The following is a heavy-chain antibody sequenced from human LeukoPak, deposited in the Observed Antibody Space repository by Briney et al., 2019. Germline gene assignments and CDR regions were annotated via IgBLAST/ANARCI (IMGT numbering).Heavy chain of an antibody. V-gene: IGHV3-74*01. J-gene: IGHJ4*02. CDR2: INSDGSST. CDR1: GFTFSSYW. D-gene: IGHD3-10*01. CDR3: ARDYYTSGSPNDY. Sequence: GGSLRLSCAASGFTFSSYWMHWVRQAPGRGLVWVSRINSDGSSTNYADSVKGRFTISRDNAKNTLYLQMNSLRAEDTAVYYCARDYYTSGSPNDYWGQGTLVTVSS.